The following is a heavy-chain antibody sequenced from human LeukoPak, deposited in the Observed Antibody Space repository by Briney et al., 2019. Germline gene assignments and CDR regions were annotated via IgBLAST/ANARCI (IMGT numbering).Heavy chain of an antibody. V-gene: IGHV4-59*08. D-gene: IGHD6-19*01. J-gene: IGHJ3*02. CDR3: ARHVSSGWYSNVIVKPDAFDI. CDR1: GGSISSYY. CDR2: IYYSGST. Sequence: PSETLSLTCTVSGGSISSYYWSWIRQPPGKGLEWIGYIYYSGSTNYNPSLKSRVTISVDTSKNQFSLKLSSVTAADTAVYYCARHVSSGWYSNVIVKPDAFDIWGQGTMVTVSS.